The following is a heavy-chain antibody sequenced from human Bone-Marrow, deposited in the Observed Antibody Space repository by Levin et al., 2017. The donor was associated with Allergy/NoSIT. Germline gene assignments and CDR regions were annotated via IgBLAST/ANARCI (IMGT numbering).Heavy chain of an antibody. D-gene: IGHD5-12*01. CDR3: ARGELGSGYLCDC. CDR1: GYTFTSFD. V-gene: IGHV1-8*01. CDR2: MYPNSDNA. Sequence: ASVKVSCKTSGYTFTSFDINWVRQATGQGLEWMGWMYPNSDNAGYAQKFQGRVTMTRNTSISTAYMELSSLRSDDTAIYYCARGELGSGYLCDCRGQGALVTVSS. J-gene: IGHJ4*02.